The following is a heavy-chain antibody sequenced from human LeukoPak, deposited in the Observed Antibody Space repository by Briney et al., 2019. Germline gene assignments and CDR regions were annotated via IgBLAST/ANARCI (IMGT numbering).Heavy chain of an antibody. V-gene: IGHV3-NL1*01. CDR3: ARGDRVGVTTGHFDY. Sequence: PGGSLRLSCVTSGFTFSTYVFHWVRQAPGKGLEWVSVIYSGGSTYYADSVKGRFTISRDNTKNSLYLQMNSLRAEDTAVYYCARGDRVGVTTGHFDYWGQGSLVTVSS. D-gene: IGHD1-26*01. CDR1: GFTFSTYV. CDR2: IYSGGST. J-gene: IGHJ4*02.